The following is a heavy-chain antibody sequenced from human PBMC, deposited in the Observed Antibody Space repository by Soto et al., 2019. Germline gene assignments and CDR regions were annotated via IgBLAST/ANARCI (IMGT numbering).Heavy chain of an antibody. Sequence: QVQLVESGGSVVQPGRSLRLSCAASGFTFSSYGMHWVRQAPGKGLEWVAVISYDGSNKYYADSVKGRFTISRDNSKNTLYLQMNSLRAEDTAVYYCAKDRIQLWPHYFDYWGQGTLVTVSS. CDR2: ISYDGSNK. CDR1: GFTFSSYG. V-gene: IGHV3-30*18. D-gene: IGHD5-18*01. CDR3: AKDRIQLWPHYFDY. J-gene: IGHJ4*02.